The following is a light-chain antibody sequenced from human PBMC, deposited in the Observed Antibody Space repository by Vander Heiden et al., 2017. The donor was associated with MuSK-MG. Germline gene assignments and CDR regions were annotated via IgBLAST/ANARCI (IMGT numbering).Light chain of an antibody. CDR3: CSYAGSYSWV. CDR1: SSDFGGYNY. CDR2: DVT. J-gene: IGLJ3*02. Sequence: QSALTHTRPVSGSPGQSVTISCTGSSSDFGGYNYVSWYQQYPGKAPKLMIYDVTKRPSGVPDRFSGSKSGNTASLTISGLQPEDEADYYCCSYAGSYSWVFGGGTKLTVL. V-gene: IGLV2-11*01.